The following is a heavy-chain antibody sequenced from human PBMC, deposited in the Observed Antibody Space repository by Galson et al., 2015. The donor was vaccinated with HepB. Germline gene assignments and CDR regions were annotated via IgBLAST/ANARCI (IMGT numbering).Heavy chain of an antibody. CDR3: AVNMRRGTSDY. J-gene: IGHJ4*02. CDR2: IGSSGTI. V-gene: IGHV3-23*01. Sequence: SLRLSCAASGFTISDYGIDWVRLPPGKGLEWVSGIGSSGTIYYTDSVKGRFTISRDNSKNTVYLQMDSLSAEDAAQYYCAVNMRRGTSDYWGRGALVTVSS. D-gene: IGHD1-1*01. CDR1: GFTISDYG.